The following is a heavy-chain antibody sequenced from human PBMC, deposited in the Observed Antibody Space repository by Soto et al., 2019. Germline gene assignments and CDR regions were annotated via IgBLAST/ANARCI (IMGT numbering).Heavy chain of an antibody. CDR1: DESSTKGGPS. J-gene: IGHJ6*02. D-gene: IGHD3-10*01. CDR2: IYHSGGT. V-gene: IGHV4-30-2*01. Sequence: LLMLSVDCGVGDESSTKGGPSCNWIRQPPGKGLEWIGYIYHSGGTDYNPSLKSRVTITVDSSNNQFSLKLNSVTAADTAVYYCARRGYGSGSNPYYYYYYGMDVWGQGTTVTVS. CDR3: ARRGYGSGSNPYYYYYYGMDV.